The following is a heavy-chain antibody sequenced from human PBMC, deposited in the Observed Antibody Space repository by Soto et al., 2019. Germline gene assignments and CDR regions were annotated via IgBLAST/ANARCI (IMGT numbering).Heavy chain of an antibody. CDR1: GYSFAGYW. CDR3: ATQDFRGTTGTT. J-gene: IGHJ4*02. CDR2: IDPSDSQT. Sequence: GESLKISCNGSGYSFAGYWITWVRQKPGKGLEWMGRIDPSDSQTYYSPSFRGHVTISATKSITTVFLQWSSLRAEDTAVYFCATQDFRGTTGTTWGQGTLVTVSS. V-gene: IGHV5-10-1*01. D-gene: IGHD1-1*01.